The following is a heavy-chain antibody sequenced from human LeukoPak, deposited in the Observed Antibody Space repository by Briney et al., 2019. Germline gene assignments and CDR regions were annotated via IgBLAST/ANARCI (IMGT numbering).Heavy chain of an antibody. CDR1: GYTFTSYA. V-gene: IGHV1-3*03. D-gene: IGHD2-8*01. Sequence: ASVKVSCKASGYTFTSYAMHWVRQATGQRLEWMGWINDGNGNTKYSQELQGRVTITRDTSASTAYMELSSLRSEDMAVYYCARENGGGALDIWGQGTMVTVSS. J-gene: IGHJ3*02. CDR3: ARENGGGALDI. CDR2: INDGNGNT.